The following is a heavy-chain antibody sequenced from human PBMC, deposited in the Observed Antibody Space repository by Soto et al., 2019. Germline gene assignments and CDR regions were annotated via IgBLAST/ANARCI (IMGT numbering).Heavy chain of an antibody. D-gene: IGHD3-10*01. Sequence: WGSLRLSCAASGFTFSNYGMHWVRQAPGKGLEWVGVICYDGSYKYYEDSVKVRFTISIDNSKNTLYLQMNSRRVEDTAVYYCATDPRKLSGTTSIYXWGHGTQFTISX. CDR1: GFTFSNYG. CDR2: ICYDGSYK. J-gene: IGHJ5*02. CDR3: ATDPRKLSGTTSIYX. V-gene: IGHV3-33*01.